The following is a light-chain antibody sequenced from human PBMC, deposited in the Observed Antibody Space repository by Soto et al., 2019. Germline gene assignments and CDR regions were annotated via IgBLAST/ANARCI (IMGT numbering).Light chain of an antibody. J-gene: IGKJ2*01. V-gene: IGKV1-39*01. Sequence: DIQMTQSPSSLSASVGDRVTITCRASQSISSYLNWYQQKPGKAPKLLIYTASSLQSGVPSRFSGSGSKTDFTLTISSLQPEDFATYYCQPSCSRPQTFGQGTKLEIK. CDR2: TAS. CDR1: QSISSY. CDR3: QPSCSRPQT.